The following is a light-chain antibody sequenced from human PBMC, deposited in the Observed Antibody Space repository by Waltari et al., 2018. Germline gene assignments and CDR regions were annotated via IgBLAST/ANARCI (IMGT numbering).Light chain of an antibody. V-gene: IGLV2-11*01. CDR1: SSDVGSYNY. Sequence: QSALTQPRSVSGSPGQSVTISCTGTSSDVGSYNYVSWYQQHPSKAPKRRIYDVSKRPSGVPYRFAGAKSGNTAALIISGLQAEDEADYYCCSYAGSYTWVFGGGTKLTVL. J-gene: IGLJ3*02. CDR3: CSYAGSYTWV. CDR2: DVS.